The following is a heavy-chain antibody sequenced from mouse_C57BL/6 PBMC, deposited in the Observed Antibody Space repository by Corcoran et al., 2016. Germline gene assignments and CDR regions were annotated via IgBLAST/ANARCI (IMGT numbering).Heavy chain of an antibody. CDR1: GYTFTDYY. Sequence: QVQLKQSGAELVRPGASVKLSCKASGYTFTDYYINWVKQRPGQGLEWIARIYPGSGNTYYNEKFKGKATLTAEKSSSTAYMHLSSLRSEDSAVYFCARKGMITSHWYFDGWGTGTTVTVSS. CDR3: ARKGMITSHWYFDG. D-gene: IGHD2-4*01. CDR2: IYPGSGNT. V-gene: IGHV1-76*01. J-gene: IGHJ1*03.